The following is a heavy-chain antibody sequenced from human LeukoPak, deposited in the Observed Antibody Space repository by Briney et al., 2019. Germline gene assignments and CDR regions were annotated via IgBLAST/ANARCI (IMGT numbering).Heavy chain of an antibody. J-gene: IGHJ4*02. D-gene: IGHD6-19*01. CDR1: GFTFSTYS. CDR3: ARGSSRDEAFHY. V-gene: IGHV3-21*01. CDR2: ISSSSSYK. Sequence: PGGSLRLSCAASGFTFSTYSMNWVRQAPGKGLEWVSSISSSSSYKYYADSVKGRFTISRDNAKNSLYLQMNSLRAEDTAVYYCARGSSRDEAFHYWGQGTLVTVSS.